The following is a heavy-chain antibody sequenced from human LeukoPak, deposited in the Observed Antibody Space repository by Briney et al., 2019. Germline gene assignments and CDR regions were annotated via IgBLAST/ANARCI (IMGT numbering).Heavy chain of an antibody. Sequence: LMIFCYAYGDSFTSFWSASGRQMPGKSLEWMGIIYPGDSSVRYNPSFEGQVSFSSDKSISTAYLQWSSLKASDPAIYFCARYEGSRLNNMDVWGKGTTVTVSS. CDR1: GDSFTSFW. J-gene: IGHJ6*03. CDR2: IYPGDSSV. V-gene: IGHV5-51*01. D-gene: IGHD3-16*01. CDR3: ARYEGSRLNNMDV.